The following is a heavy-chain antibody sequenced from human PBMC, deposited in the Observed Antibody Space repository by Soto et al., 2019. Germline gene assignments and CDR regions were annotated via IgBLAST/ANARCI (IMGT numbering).Heavy chain of an antibody. CDR3: ARLGEYYQSLDP. CDR2: IYYGGST. V-gene: IGHV4-59*08. D-gene: IGHD2-2*01. CDR1: GGSISPYY. Sequence: SETLSLTCTVSGGSISPYYWIWIRQPPGKGLEWVGYIYYGGSTSYNPSLKSRVTISLETSKSQFSLRLSSVTAADTAVYYCARLGEYYQSLDPWVPGTLVTVSS. J-gene: IGHJ5*02.